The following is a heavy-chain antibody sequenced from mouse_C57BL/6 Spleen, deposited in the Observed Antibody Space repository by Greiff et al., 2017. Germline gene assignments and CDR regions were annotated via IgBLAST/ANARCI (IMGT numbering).Heavy chain of an antibody. CDR3: ARDDYDGGYYFDY. CDR1: GYTFTSYG. D-gene: IGHD2-4*01. CDR2: IYPRSGNT. Sequence: QVQLKQSGAELARPGASVKLSCKASGYTFTSYGISWVKQRTGQGLEWIGEIYPRSGNTYYNEKFKGKATLTADKSSSTAYMELRSLTSEDSAVYFCARDDYDGGYYFDYWGQGTTLTVSS. V-gene: IGHV1-81*01. J-gene: IGHJ2*01.